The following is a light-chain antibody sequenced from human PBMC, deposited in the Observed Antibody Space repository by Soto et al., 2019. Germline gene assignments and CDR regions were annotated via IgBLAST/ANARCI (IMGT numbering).Light chain of an antibody. CDR2: GAS. V-gene: IGKV3-15*01. CDR1: QSISTT. Sequence: EIVLTQSPATLSVSPGERATLSCRASQSISTTLVWYQQKPGQAPRLLIYGASTRATAVPARVSGSGSGTEFTLSIRGRQDDDFAGYDCQQYNSWGTFGGGTKVESK. J-gene: IGKJ4*01. CDR3: QQYNSWGT.